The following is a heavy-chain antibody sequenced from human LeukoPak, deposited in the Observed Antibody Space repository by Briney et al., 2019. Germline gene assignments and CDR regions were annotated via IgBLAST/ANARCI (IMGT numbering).Heavy chain of an antibody. J-gene: IGHJ4*02. CDR3: ARAGIGVGNFDY. D-gene: IGHD6-19*01. Sequence: GASVKVSCKASGGTFSSYATSWVRQAPGQGLEWMGGIIPIFGTANYAQKFQGRVTITADESTSTAYMELSSLRSEDTAVYYCARAGIGVGNFDYWGQGTLVTVSS. CDR2: IIPIFGTA. CDR1: GGTFSSYA. V-gene: IGHV1-69*13.